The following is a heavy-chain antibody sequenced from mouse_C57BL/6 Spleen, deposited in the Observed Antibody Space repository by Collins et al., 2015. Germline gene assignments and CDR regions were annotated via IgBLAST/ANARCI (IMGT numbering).Heavy chain of an antibody. Sequence: QLQQPGAELVKPGRSVKLSCKASGYTFTSYWMQWVKQRPGQGLEWIGEIDPSDTYTNYNQKFKGKATLTVDTSSSTAYMQLSSLTSEDSAVYYCARSRAAQATDYFDYWGQGTTLTVSS. V-gene: IGHV1-50*01. J-gene: IGHJ2*01. D-gene: IGHD3-2*02. CDR2: IDPSDTYT. CDR1: GYTFTSYW. CDR3: ARSRAAQATDYFDY.